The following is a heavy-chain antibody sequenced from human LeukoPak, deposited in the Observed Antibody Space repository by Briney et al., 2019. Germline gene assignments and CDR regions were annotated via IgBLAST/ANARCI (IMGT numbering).Heavy chain of an antibody. Sequence: GGSLRLTCAASGFTFSDYYMSWIRQAPGEGLEWVSYISSSGSTIYYADSVKGRFTISRDNAKNSLYLQMNSLRAEDTAVYYCARKQGYCSGGSCYGDWFDPWGQGTLVTVSS. CDR1: GFTFSDYY. D-gene: IGHD2-15*01. V-gene: IGHV3-11*01. J-gene: IGHJ5*02. CDR2: ISSSGSTI. CDR3: ARKQGYCSGGSCYGDWFDP.